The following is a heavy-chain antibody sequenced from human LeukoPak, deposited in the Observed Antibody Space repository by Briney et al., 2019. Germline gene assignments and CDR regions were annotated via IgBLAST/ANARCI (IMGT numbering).Heavy chain of an antibody. CDR1: GGSISSYY. J-gene: IGHJ5*02. CDR3: ARVAPGRRYSSSWYPPNWFDP. V-gene: IGHV4-59*01. CDR2: IYYSGST. Sequence: KPSETLSLTCTVSGGSISSYYWSWIRQPPGKGLEWIGYIYYSGSTNYNPSLKGRVTISVDTSKNQFSLKLSSVTAADTAVYYCARVAPGRRYSSSWYPPNWFDPWGQGTLVTVSS. D-gene: IGHD6-13*01.